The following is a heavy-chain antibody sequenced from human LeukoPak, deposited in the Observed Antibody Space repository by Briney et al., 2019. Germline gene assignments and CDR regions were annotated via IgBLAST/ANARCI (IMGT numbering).Heavy chain of an antibody. D-gene: IGHD3-22*01. V-gene: IGHV3-66*01. CDR1: GFTVSNNY. CDR2: IYSSGGT. J-gene: IGHJ4*02. CDR3: ARADYYDSSGYNDY. Sequence: GGSLRLSCAASGFTVSNNYMIWVRQAPGKGLEWVSLIYSSGGTYYADSVKGRFTVSRDNSKNTLYLQMTSLRAEDTAVYYCARADYYDSSGYNDYWGQGTLVTVSS.